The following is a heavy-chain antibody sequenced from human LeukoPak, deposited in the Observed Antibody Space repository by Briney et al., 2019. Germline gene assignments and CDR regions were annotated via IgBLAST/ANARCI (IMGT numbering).Heavy chain of an antibody. V-gene: IGHV3-33*01. CDR3: ARDGGIWYFDY. CDR2: IWYDGSNK. Sequence: PGRSLRLSCAASGFTFSSYVMHWVRQAPGKGLEWVAVIWYDGSNKYYADSVKGRFTISRDNSKTTLYLQMNSLRAEDTAVYYCARDGGIWYFDYWGQGTLVTVSS. D-gene: IGHD3-16*01. CDR1: GFTFSSYV. J-gene: IGHJ4*02.